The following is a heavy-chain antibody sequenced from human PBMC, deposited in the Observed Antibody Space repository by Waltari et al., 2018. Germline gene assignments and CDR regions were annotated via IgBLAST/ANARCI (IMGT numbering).Heavy chain of an antibody. D-gene: IGHD3-3*01. CDR3: ARDFWNLDYYYYGMDV. J-gene: IGHJ6*02. Sequence: QVQLQESGPGLVKPSQTLSLTCSVSGGSISGGSYYWTWIRQPAGKGLEWIGRIYTSGSAMNNPSLKSRVTISADTSTNQFSRELSSVTAADTAVYYCARDFWNLDYYYYGMDVWGQGTTVTVSS. CDR1: GGSISGGSYY. V-gene: IGHV4-61*02. CDR2: IYTSGSA.